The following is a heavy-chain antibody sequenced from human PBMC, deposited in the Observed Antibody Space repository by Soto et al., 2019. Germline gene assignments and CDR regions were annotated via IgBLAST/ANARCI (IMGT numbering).Heavy chain of an antibody. CDR3: ARDSKAVLAAAGDLFDY. Sequence: PGGSLRLSCAASGFTFSDYYMSWIRQAPGKGLEWVSYISSSGSTIYYADSVKGRFTISRDNAKNSLYLQMNSLRAEDTAVYYCARDSKAVLAAAGDLFDYWGQGTLVTVSS. V-gene: IGHV3-11*01. D-gene: IGHD6-13*01. CDR1: GFTFSDYY. J-gene: IGHJ4*02. CDR2: ISSSGSTI.